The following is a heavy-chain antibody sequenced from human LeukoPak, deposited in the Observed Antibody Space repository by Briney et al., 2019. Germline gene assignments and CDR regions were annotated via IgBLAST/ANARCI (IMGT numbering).Heavy chain of an antibody. Sequence: GASVKVSCKVSGYTLTELSMHWVRQAPGKGLEWMGGFDPEDGETIYAQKFQGRVTMTEDTSTDTAYMELSSLRSEDTAVYYCATGPLTAARPEYSSSHFDYWGQGTLVTVSS. J-gene: IGHJ4*02. V-gene: IGHV1-24*01. D-gene: IGHD6-6*01. CDR3: ATGPLTAARPEYSSSHFDY. CDR2: FDPEDGET. CDR1: GYTLTELS.